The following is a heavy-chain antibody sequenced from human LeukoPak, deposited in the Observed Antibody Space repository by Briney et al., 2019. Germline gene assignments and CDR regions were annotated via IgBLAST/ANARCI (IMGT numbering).Heavy chain of an antibody. CDR2: ISHDESQT. CDR3: ARDDPPVTTWLDY. CDR1: GFIFSDHG. Sequence: PGMSLRLSCAASGFIFSDHGMHWVRQAPGKGLEWVAVISHDESQTKYGDSVRGRFTISRDNSKNTLYLQINSLRAEDTAVYYCARDDPPVTTWLDYWGQGTLAIVSS. V-gene: IGHV3-30*03. J-gene: IGHJ4*02. D-gene: IGHD4-17*01.